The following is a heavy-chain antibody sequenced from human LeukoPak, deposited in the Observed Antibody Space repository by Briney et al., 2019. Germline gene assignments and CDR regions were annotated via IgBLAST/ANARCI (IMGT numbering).Heavy chain of an antibody. D-gene: IGHD3-10*01. J-gene: IGHJ6*02. CDR1: GYTFTSYD. V-gene: IGHV1-8*01. CDR3: ASITMVRGVITSYFSQYYYGMDV. CDR2: MNPNSGNT. Sequence: ASVKVSCKASGYTFTSYDINWVRQATGQGLEWMGWMNPNSGNTGYAQKSQGRVTMTRNTSISTAYMELSSLRSEGTAVYCCASITMVRGVITSYFSQYYYGMDVWGQGTTVTVSS.